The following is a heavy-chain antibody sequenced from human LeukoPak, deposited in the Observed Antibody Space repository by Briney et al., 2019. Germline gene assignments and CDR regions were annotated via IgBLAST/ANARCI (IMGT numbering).Heavy chain of an antibody. D-gene: IGHD6-13*01. Sequence: PSETLSLTCAVYGGSFSGYYWSWIRQPPGKGLEWIGEINHSGSTNYNPSLKSRVTISVDTSKNQFSLKLSSVTAADTAVYYCARRPQRSWYAAYIRRDYWGQGTLVTVSS. CDR1: GGSFSGYY. J-gene: IGHJ4*02. V-gene: IGHV4-34*01. CDR3: ARRPQRSWYAAYIRRDY. CDR2: INHSGST.